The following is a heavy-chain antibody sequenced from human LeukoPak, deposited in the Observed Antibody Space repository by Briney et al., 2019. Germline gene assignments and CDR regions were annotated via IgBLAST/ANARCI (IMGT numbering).Heavy chain of an antibody. Sequence: HAGGSLRLSCAASGFIVSSDYMTWVRQAPGKGLEWVSVIYSGGSTYYADSVKGRFTISRDNSKNMLFLQMNSLRADDTAVYYCAKSFDYWGQGTLVTVSS. CDR1: GFIVSSDY. CDR3: AKSFDY. V-gene: IGHV3-53*01. CDR2: IYSGGST. J-gene: IGHJ4*02.